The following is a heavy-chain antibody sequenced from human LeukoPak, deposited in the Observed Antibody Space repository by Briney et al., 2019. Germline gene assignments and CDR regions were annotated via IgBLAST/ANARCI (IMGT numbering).Heavy chain of an antibody. Sequence: SETLSLTRTVSGGSISSSSFYWGWIRQPPGKGLEWIGSIYYSGSTYYNPSLKSRVTISVDTSKNQFSLKLSSVTAADTAVYYCARGWGDGYNYHYFDYWGQGTLVTVSS. D-gene: IGHD5-24*01. V-gene: IGHV4-39*01. CDR2: IYYSGST. CDR3: ARGWGDGYNYHYFDY. CDR1: GGSISSSSFY. J-gene: IGHJ4*02.